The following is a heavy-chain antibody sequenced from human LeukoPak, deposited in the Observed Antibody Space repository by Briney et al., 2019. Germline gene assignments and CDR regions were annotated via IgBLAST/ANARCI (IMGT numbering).Heavy chain of an antibody. CDR1: GCTFSSYS. CDR3: ARDITVATMGFDYGMDV. V-gene: IGHV3-21*01. D-gene: IGHD5-12*01. J-gene: IGHJ6*02. CDR2: ISSSSSYI. Sequence: GGSPRPSCAASGCTFSSYSMNWVRQAPGKGLEWVSSISSSSSYIYYAYSVKGRFTISRDNAKNSLYLQMNSLRAEDTAVYYCARDITVATMGFDYGMDVWGQGTTVTVSS.